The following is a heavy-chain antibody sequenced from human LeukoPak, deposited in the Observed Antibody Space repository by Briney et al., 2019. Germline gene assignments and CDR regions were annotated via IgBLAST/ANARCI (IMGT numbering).Heavy chain of an antibody. CDR2: MNPNSGNT. V-gene: IGHV1-8*01. Sequence: ASVKVSFKASGYTFTSYDINWVRQATGQWLEWMGWMNPNSGNTGYAQKFQGRVTMTRNTSISTAYMELSSLRSEDTAVYYCAIKGGFWSGNDAFDIWGQGTMVTVSS. CDR1: GYTFTSYD. CDR3: AIKGGFWSGNDAFDI. D-gene: IGHD3-3*01. J-gene: IGHJ3*02.